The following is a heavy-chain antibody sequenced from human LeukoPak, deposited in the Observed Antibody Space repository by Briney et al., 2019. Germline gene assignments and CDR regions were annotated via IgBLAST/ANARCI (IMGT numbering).Heavy chain of an antibody. V-gene: IGHV4-59*01. CDR3: AREQPQSGRFDC. J-gene: IGHJ4*02. CDR2: IHYSGST. CDR1: GGSISGYY. D-gene: IGHD3-3*01. Sequence: SETLSLTCTVSGGSISGYYWSWIRQPPGKGPEWIGFIHYSGSTHYNPSLESRVTISVDTSKNPFSLTLSSVTAADTAVYYCAREQPQSGRFDCWGKGTLVTVSS.